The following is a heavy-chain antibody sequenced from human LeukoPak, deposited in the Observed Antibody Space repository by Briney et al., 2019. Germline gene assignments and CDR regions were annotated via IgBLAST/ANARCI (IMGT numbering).Heavy chain of an antibody. CDR1: GGSISSSSYY. J-gene: IGHJ4*02. D-gene: IGHD6-19*01. CDR2: IYYSGST. Sequence: KPSETLSLTCTVSGGSISSSSYYRGSIRQPPRKGLGWIGSIYYSGSTYYHPSLKSRVTISVDTSKNQFSLKLSSVTAADTAVYYCARHFPGVAVAGYYFDYWGQGTLVTASS. V-gene: IGHV4-39*01. CDR3: ARHFPGVAVAGYYFDY.